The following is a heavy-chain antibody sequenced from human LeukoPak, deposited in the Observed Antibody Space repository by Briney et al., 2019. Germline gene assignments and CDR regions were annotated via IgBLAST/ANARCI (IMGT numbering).Heavy chain of an antibody. J-gene: IGHJ3*02. D-gene: IGHD3-10*01. CDR3: ARETMVRGVIMSAFDI. Sequence: SETLSLTCTVSGGSLSSYYWSWIRQPPGKGLEWIGYIYYSGSTNYNPSLKSRVTISVDTSKNQFSLKLSSVTAADTAVYYCARETMVRGVIMSAFDIWGQGTMVTVSS. V-gene: IGHV4-59*01. CDR1: GGSLSSYY. CDR2: IYYSGST.